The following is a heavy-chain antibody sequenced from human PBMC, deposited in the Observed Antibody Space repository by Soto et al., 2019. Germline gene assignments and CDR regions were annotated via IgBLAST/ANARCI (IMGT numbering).Heavy chain of an antibody. CDR1: GYTLTELS. CDR3: ASAQWLATHSYFEY. CDR2: FDPEDGET. V-gene: IGHV1-24*01. J-gene: IGHJ4*02. D-gene: IGHD6-19*01. Sequence: DSVKVSCKVSGYTLTELSMHWVRQAPGKGLEWMGGFDPEDGETIYAQKFQGRVTMTEDTSTDTAYMELSSLRSEDTAVYYCASAQWLATHSYFEYWSQGTLSSVSS.